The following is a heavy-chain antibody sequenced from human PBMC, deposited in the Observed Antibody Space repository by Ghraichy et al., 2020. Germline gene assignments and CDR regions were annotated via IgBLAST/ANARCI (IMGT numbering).Heavy chain of an antibody. J-gene: IGHJ6*02. CDR3: ARDSPISSSGSYLYYYYGMDV. V-gene: IGHV1-18*04. CDR2: IRAYNGNT. CDR1: GYTFTSYG. Sequence: ASVKVSCKASGYTFTSYGISWVRQAPGQGLEWMGWIRAYNGNTNYAQKLQGRVTMTTDTSTSTAYMELRSLRSDDTAVYYCARDSPISSSGSYLYYYYGMDVWGQGTTVTVSS. D-gene: IGHD1-26*01.